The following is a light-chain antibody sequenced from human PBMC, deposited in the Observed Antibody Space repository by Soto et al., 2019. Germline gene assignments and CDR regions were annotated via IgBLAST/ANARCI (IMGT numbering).Light chain of an antibody. J-gene: IGLJ1*01. CDR1: SRDVGRYNL. CDR2: EGT. CDR3: FSYAGNSVYV. Sequence: QSAVTQPASVSGTPGQSITISCTGTSRDVGRYNLLSWFQQLPGKVPKLIIYEGTKRPSGVSDRFSGSKSGYTASLTISGLQAEDAADYYCFSYAGNSVYVFGTGTKVTVL. V-gene: IGLV2-23*01.